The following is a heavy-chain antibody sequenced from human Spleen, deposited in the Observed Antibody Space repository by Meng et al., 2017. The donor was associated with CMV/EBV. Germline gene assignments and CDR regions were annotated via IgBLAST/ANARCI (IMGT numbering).Heavy chain of an antibody. Sequence: GALRLSCAASGFTFSRYWMNWVRQAPGKGLEWVANIKQDGSEKHYVDSVEGRFTISRDNAKNTLYLQMNSLRAEDTAVYYCARYIWSDYWGQGTLVTVSS. J-gene: IGHJ4*02. CDR1: GFTFSRYW. V-gene: IGHV3-7*01. CDR3: ARYIWSDY. CDR2: IKQDGSEK. D-gene: IGHD3-3*01.